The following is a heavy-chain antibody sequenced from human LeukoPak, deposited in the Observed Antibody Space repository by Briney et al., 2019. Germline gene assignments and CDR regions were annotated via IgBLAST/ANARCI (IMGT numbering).Heavy chain of an antibody. CDR2: IYYSGSA. Sequence: PSETLSLTCTVSGGSISSYYWSWIRQPPGKGLEWIGYIYYSGSANYHPSLKSRVTMSVDTSKNQFSLKLSSVTAADTAVYYCAREAYYYDSSGQNTLGYWGQGTLVTVSS. V-gene: IGHV4-59*12. D-gene: IGHD3-22*01. CDR1: GGSISSYY. J-gene: IGHJ4*02. CDR3: AREAYYYDSSGQNTLGY.